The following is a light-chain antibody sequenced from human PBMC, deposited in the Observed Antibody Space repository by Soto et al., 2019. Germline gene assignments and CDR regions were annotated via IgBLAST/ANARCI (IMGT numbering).Light chain of an antibody. V-gene: IGLV2-14*01. Sequence: QSALTQPASVSGSPGQSITISCTGTSSDVGGYNYVSWYQQYPGKAPKLMIYDVSNRPSGVSNRFSGSKSGNTASLTISGLQAEDEAYYYCSSYTSSSFLYVFGTGTKLTVL. CDR3: SSYTSSSFLYV. CDR2: DVS. J-gene: IGLJ1*01. CDR1: SSDVGGYNY.